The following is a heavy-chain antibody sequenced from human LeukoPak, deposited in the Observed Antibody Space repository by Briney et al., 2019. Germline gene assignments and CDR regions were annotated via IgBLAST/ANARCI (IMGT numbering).Heavy chain of an antibody. J-gene: IGHJ4*02. V-gene: IGHV3-48*04. CDR1: GFTLSSYS. CDR3: ARAIYAGVDY. CDR2: ISGLSGTI. D-gene: IGHD3-10*01. Sequence: PGGSLRLSCAASGFTLSSYSMNWVRQAPGEGLEWVSYISGLSGTIYYADSVKGRFTISRDNAKNSLYLQMNSLRAEDTAVYYCARAIYAGVDYWGQGTLVTVSS.